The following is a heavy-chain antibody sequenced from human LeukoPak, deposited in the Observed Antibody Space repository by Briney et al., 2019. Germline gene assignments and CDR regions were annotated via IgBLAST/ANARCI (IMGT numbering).Heavy chain of an antibody. J-gene: IGHJ5*02. CDR1: GGSISSSSYY. CDR3: ARVEPIVGATIKGGWFDP. Sequence: PSETLSLTCTVSGGSISSSSYYWGWIRQPPGKGLEWIGSIYYSGSTYYNPSLESRVTISVDTSKNQFSLKLRSVTAADTAVYYCARVEPIVGATIKGGWFDPWGQGTLVTVSS. CDR2: IYYSGST. V-gene: IGHV4-39*01. D-gene: IGHD1-26*01.